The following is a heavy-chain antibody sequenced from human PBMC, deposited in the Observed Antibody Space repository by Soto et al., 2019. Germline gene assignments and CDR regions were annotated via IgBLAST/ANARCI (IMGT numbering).Heavy chain of an antibody. J-gene: IGHJ4*01. CDR3: TTDSYITIVTVRLDY. D-gene: IGHD3-16*01. CDR1: EVTSRDPC. Sequence: RLMRVPCTASEVTSRDPCVNWVRQDTGKGLEWVGRIKSKTDGGTTDFAATVKGRFAISRDDSKNTVYLQMNSLKTEDTAVYYCTTDSYITIVTVRLDYWGHGTLVTVSS. CDR2: IKSKTDGGTT. V-gene: IGHV3-15*07.